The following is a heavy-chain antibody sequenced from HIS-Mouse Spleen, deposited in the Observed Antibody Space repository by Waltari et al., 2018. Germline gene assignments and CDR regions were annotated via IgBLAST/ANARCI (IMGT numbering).Heavy chain of an antibody. CDR1: GFTFSSYW. D-gene: IGHD5-12*01. CDR2: IKEEGSEK. J-gene: IGHJ5*02. V-gene: IGHV3-7*01. Sequence: EVQLVESGGGLVQPGGSLRLSCAASGFTFSSYWMSWVRQAPGKGLGWVANIKEEGSEKYYVDSVKGRFTISRDNAKNSLYLQMNSLRAEDTAVYYCARERRGPGWFDPWGQGTLVTVSS. CDR3: ARERRGPGWFDP.